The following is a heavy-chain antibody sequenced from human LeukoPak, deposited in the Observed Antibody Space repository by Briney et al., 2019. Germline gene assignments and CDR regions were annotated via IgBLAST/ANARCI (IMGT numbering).Heavy chain of an antibody. CDR3: ARLIYGSGSYYKDY. Sequence: SETLSLTCTVSRDSISSYSWSWIRQPPGKGLEWIGDIYSSGTTKYNPSLKSRVTISVDMSRNQFSLKLTSVTAADTAVYYWARLIYGSGSYYKDYWGQGTRVTVSS. CDR1: RDSISSYS. D-gene: IGHD3-10*01. V-gene: IGHV4-59*08. CDR2: IYSSGTT. J-gene: IGHJ4*02.